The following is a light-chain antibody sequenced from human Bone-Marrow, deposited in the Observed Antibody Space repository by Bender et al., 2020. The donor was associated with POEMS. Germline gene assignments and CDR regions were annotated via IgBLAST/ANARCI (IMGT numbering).Light chain of an antibody. Sequence: QPALTQPASVSGSPGQSITISCTAAGTYVGSSLLVSWYQQHPGKAPKFLIFETTKRPSGVSSRFSGSSSGYSASLTISGLQAEDEADYYCCSYDGTSTSVMFGCGTKLTVL. V-gene: IGLV2-23*01. CDR3: CSYDGTSTSVM. J-gene: IGLJ3*02. CDR1: GTYVGSSLL. CDR2: ETT.